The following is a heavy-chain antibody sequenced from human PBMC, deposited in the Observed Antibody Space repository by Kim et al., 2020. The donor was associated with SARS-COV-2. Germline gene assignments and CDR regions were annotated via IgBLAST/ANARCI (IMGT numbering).Heavy chain of an antibody. D-gene: IGHD6-13*01. CDR2: VNWYGDNT. V-gene: IGHV3-20*01. CDR3: ARGPPSSNWYPFNNYFDP. Sequence: GGSLRLSCAASGFTYQDYGMAWVRQAPGKGPEWVSGVNWYGDNTRYADSVKGRFTISRDNAKNFLYLQMNSLRAEDTALYHCARGPPSSNWYPFNNYFDPWGQGTLVTVSS. CDR1: GFTYQDYG. J-gene: IGHJ5*02.